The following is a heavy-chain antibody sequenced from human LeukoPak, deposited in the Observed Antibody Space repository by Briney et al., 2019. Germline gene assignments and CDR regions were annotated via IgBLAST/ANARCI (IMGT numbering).Heavy chain of an antibody. J-gene: IGHJ4*02. CDR3: ARGRPGYGDYDY. D-gene: IGHD4-17*01. V-gene: IGHV3-53*01. CDR2: IYRDGDT. CDR1: GFTVSSNY. Sequence: GGSLRLSCAASGFTVSSNYMSWVRQAPGKGLEWVSVIYRDGDTDYAGSVKGRFTISRDNSKNTLYLQMNSLRAEDTAVYYCARGRPGYGDYDYWGQGTLVTVSS.